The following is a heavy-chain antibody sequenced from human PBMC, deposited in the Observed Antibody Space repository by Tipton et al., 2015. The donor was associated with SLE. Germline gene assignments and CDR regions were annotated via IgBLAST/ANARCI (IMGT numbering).Heavy chain of an antibody. CDR2: IHSGGRT. CDR1: GFTVSSNY. Sequence: SLRLSCAASGFTVSSNYMSWIRQAPGKGLEWVSVIHSGGRTFYADSVTGRFTISRDNSKNTLYLQMNSPRAEDTAVYSCAKGGISSTGLQYWGRGSLVTVSS. D-gene: IGHD6-13*01. J-gene: IGHJ4*02. CDR3: AKGGISSTGLQY. V-gene: IGHV3-66*01.